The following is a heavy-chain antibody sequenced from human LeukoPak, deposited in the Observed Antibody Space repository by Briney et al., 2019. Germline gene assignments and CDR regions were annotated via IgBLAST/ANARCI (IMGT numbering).Heavy chain of an antibody. Sequence: SETLSLTCAVSGYSISSGYYWGWIRQPPGKGLEWIGSIYHSGSTNYNPSLKSRVTISVDTSKNQFSLKLSSVTAADTAVYYCARKRGYYGSGSYLAFDIWGQGTMVTVSS. CDR3: ARKRGYYGSGSYLAFDI. V-gene: IGHV4-38-2*01. D-gene: IGHD3-10*01. CDR2: IYHSGST. CDR1: GYSISSGYY. J-gene: IGHJ3*02.